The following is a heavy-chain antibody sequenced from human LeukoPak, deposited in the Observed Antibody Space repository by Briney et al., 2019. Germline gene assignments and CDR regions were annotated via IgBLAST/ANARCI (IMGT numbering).Heavy chain of an antibody. Sequence: GGSLRLSCAASGFTFSNAWMSWVRQAPGKGLEWVGRIKSKTDGGTTDYAAPVKGRFTISRDDSKNTLYLQMKSLKTEDTAVYYCTTDITMVRGVIIWDYYYYGMDVWGKGTTVTVSS. CDR3: TTDITMVRGVIIWDYYYYGMDV. V-gene: IGHV3-15*01. CDR2: IKSKTDGGTT. CDR1: GFTFSNAW. J-gene: IGHJ6*04. D-gene: IGHD3-10*01.